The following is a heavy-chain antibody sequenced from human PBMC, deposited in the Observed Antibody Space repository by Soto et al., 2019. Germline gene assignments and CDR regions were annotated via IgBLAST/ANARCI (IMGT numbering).Heavy chain of an antibody. J-gene: IGHJ6*02. V-gene: IGHV1-69*02. CDR3: ARWIGYCSGGSCYSPYYYYGMDV. CDR2: IIPILGIA. CDR1: GGTFSSYT. D-gene: IGHD2-15*01. Sequence: SVKVSCKAPGGTFSSYTISWVRQAPGQGLEWMGRIIPILGIANYAQKFQGRVTITADKSTSTAYMELSSLRSEDTAVYYCARWIGYCSGGSCYSPYYYYGMDVWG.